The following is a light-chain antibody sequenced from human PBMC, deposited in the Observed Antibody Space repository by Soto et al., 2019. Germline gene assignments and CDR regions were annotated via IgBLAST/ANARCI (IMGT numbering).Light chain of an antibody. V-gene: IGLV2-8*01. CDR2: EIN. Sequence: QSALTQPPSASGSPGQSVTISCTGTSSDVGDYDYVSWYQQQPGKAPKLMIYEINKRPSGVPDRFSGSKSGNTASLTVSGLQAEDESDYYCSSFAGSNNFPYVFGTGTKLTVL. CDR1: SSDVGDYDY. J-gene: IGLJ1*01. CDR3: SSFAGSNNFPYV.